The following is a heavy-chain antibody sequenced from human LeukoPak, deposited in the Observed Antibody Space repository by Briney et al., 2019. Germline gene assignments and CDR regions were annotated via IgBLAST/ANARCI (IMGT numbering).Heavy chain of an antibody. CDR3: AKDPGYQVVYCFDY. CDR1: GFTFNKFA. Sequence: TGGSLKLSCAASGFTFNKFALSWVRQAPGKGLEWVSAISINGDGTYYADSVRGRFTISRDNSKNTLYLQMNSLRVEDTAVYYCAKDPGYQVVYCFDYWGQGTLVTVSS. J-gene: IGHJ4*02. D-gene: IGHD2-2*01. V-gene: IGHV3-23*01. CDR2: ISINGDGT.